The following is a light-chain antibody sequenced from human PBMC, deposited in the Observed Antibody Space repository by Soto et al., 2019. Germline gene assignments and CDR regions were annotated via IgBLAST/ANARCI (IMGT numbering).Light chain of an antibody. J-gene: IGLJ1*01. Sequence: QSALTQPASVSGSPGQSITISCTGTTSDFNYYNSVSWYQHHPGQAPKLMIYNVSNRPSGVSYRFSGSKSGNTASLTISGLQAEDEADYYCTSYTSSNTYFFGTGTKVTVL. V-gene: IGLV2-14*03. CDR2: NVS. CDR3: TSYTSSNTYF. CDR1: TSDFNYYNS.